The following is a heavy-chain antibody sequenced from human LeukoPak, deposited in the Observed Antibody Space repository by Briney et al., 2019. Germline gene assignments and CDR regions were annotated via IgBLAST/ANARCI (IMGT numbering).Heavy chain of an antibody. V-gene: IGHV3-49*03. D-gene: IGHD1-7*01. CDR3: TRDRLNWNSGWSDP. CDR2: IRSKAYGGTT. CDR1: GFTFGDYA. J-gene: IGHJ5*02. Sequence: GGSLRLSCTASGFTFGDYAMSWFRQAPGKGLEWVGFIRSKAYGGTTEYAASVKGRFTISRDDSKSIAYLQMNSLKTEDTAVYYCTRDRLNWNSGWSDPWGQGTLVTVSS.